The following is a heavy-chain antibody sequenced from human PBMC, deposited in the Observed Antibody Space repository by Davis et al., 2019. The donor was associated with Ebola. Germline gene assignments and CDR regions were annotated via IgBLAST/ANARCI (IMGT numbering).Heavy chain of an antibody. Sequence: GESLKISCAASGFTFSTYVMHWVRQAPGKGLEWVGRIKSKIDGGTTHYAARVKGRFTISRDDSKNTLYLQMDRLKTEDTALYYCTRGSGTYDWGQGTLVTVSS. J-gene: IGHJ4*02. CDR1: GFTFSTYV. CDR3: TRGSGTYD. CDR2: IKSKIDGGTT. D-gene: IGHD1-26*01. V-gene: IGHV3-15*06.